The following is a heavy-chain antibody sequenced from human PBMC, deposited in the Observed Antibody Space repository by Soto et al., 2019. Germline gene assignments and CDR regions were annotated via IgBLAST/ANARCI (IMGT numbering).Heavy chain of an antibody. Sequence: GGSLRLSCAASGFTFDDYAMHWVRQAPGKGLEWVSGISWNSGSIGYADSVKGRFTISRDNAKNSLYLQMNSLRAEDTALYYCAKDRYCSGGSCYGFDYWGQGTLVTVSS. J-gene: IGHJ4*02. D-gene: IGHD2-15*01. V-gene: IGHV3-9*01. CDR3: AKDRYCSGGSCYGFDY. CDR1: GFTFDDYA. CDR2: ISWNSGSI.